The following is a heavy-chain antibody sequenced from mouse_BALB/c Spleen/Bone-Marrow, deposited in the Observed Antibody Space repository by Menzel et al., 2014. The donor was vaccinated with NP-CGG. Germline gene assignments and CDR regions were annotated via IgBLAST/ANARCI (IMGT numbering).Heavy chain of an antibody. Sequence: EVQLQESGGGLVQPGDSLRLSCATSGFTFTDYYMNWVRQPPGKALEWLGFIRNKANGYTTEYSASVKGRFTISRDNSQSILYLQMNTLRAEDSATYYCARDRGLTYFDYWGQGTILTVSS. V-gene: IGHV7-3*02. CDR3: ARDRGLTYFDY. J-gene: IGHJ2*01. CDR1: GFTFTDYY. CDR2: IRNKANGYTT. D-gene: IGHD2-4*01.